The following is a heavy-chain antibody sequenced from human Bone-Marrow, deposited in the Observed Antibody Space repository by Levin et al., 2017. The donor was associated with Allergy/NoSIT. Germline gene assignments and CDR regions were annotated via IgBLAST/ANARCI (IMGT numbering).Heavy chain of an antibody. D-gene: IGHD2-8*01. CDR3: AGAVYWGFLAY. Sequence: GESLKISCAASGFTVNRHYMSWVRQAPGKGLEWVSLINNDGRTYYADSVKGRFTISRDNSKNKLYLQLNSLRAEDTAVYFCAGAVYWGFLAYWGQGTLVTVSS. CDR1: GFTVNRHY. CDR2: INNDGRT. V-gene: IGHV3-53*01. J-gene: IGHJ4*02.